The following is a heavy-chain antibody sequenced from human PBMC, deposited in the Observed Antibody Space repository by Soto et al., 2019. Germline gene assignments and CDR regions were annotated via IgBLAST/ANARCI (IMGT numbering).Heavy chain of an antibody. J-gene: IGHJ6*02. D-gene: IGHD3-10*01. CDR3: AKDEPYCSGSNGMDV. Sequence: GGSLRLSCAASGFTFSSYGMHWVRQAPGKGLEWVAVISYDGSNKYYADSVKGRFTISRDNSKNTLYLQMNSLRAEDTAVYYCAKDEPYCSGSNGMDVWGQGTTVTVSS. CDR2: ISYDGSNK. V-gene: IGHV3-30*18. CDR1: GFTFSSYG.